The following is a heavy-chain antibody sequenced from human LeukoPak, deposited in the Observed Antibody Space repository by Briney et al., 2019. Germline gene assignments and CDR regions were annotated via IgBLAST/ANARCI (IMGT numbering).Heavy chain of an antibody. Sequence: GESLKISCKGSGYSFTNYWIGWVRQMPGKGLEWMAIFFPGDSETRYSPSSQGQVTISADKSISTAYLQWSSLKASDTAMYYCARRWLKDAFDIWGQGTMVTVSS. CDR2: FFPGDSET. V-gene: IGHV5-51*01. CDR3: ARRWLKDAFDI. J-gene: IGHJ3*02. CDR1: GYSFTNYW. D-gene: IGHD5-12*01.